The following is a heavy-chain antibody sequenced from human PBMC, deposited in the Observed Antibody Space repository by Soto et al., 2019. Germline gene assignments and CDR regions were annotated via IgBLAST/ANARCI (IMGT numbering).Heavy chain of an antibody. V-gene: IGHV1-3*01. J-gene: IGHJ4*02. CDR2: INGGNGNT. CDR1: GYSFTYYA. Sequence: QVHLVQSGAEVKKPGASVKVSCKASGYSFTYYAIYWVRQAPGLSLDWLGWINGGNGNTKYSQKCQGRVTITRDTSASMTYMELNSLRSEDTAVYFCAKEDGNWNNPWFEYWGQGTLVTVSS. CDR3: AKEDGNWNNPWFEY. D-gene: IGHD1-20*01.